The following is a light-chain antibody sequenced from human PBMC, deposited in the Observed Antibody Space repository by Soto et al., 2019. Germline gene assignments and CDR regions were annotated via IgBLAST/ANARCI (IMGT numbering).Light chain of an antibody. V-gene: IGKV3-20*01. J-gene: IGKJ1*01. CDR2: GAS. Sequence: IVLTHAPGARSLSPVDSAKRSCRTSQSLRSTFVAWSQVKPDQAPRLLIYGASARATGIPDRFSGSGSGTDFTLTISRLEPEEFAVYDCQQYGSSGTVGQGT. CDR1: QSLRSTF. CDR3: QQYGSSGT.